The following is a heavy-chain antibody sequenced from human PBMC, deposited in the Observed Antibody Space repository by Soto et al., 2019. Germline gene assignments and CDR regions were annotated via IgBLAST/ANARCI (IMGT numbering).Heavy chain of an antibody. CDR2: ILNDGSED. CDR3: VRDDDFGPNALDL. CDR1: GFTFSNYG. V-gene: IGHV3-33*01. D-gene: IGHD1-1*01. Sequence: QMQLVESGGGVVQPGRSLRLSCAASGFTFSNYGMHWVRQAPGKGLEWVSLILNDGSEDFYRDSVKGRFTISRDNSRNSLYLQMNSLRDDDTALYYCVRDDDFGPNALDLWGQGTMGSVSS. J-gene: IGHJ3*01.